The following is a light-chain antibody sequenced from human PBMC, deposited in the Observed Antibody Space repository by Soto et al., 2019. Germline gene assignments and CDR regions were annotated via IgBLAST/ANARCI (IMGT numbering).Light chain of an antibody. CDR1: QPLNNN. CDR2: GTS. V-gene: IGKV3-15*01. CDR3: QQYEKWPPSIT. J-gene: IGKJ5*01. Sequence: EIVMTQSPATLSVSPGDRATLSCRAGQPLNNNVAWYQHKPGQAPRLLIYGTSTRATGISARFSGGGSGTEFTLTISSLQSEDFAVYYCQQYEKWPPSITFGQGTRLE.